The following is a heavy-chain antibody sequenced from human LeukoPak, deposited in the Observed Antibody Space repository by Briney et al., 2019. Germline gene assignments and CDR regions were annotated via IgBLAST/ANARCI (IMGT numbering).Heavy chain of an antibody. D-gene: IGHD2-2*01. Sequence: GGSLRLSCTAWRFIFKRCYKSWIRQAPGKGLEWVSYISNCGNNIKDADSVKGRFTISRDNSKNTLFLRMSSLRAEDTAVYYCRGRAYASSSHWYCEVRGRGTLVTVSS. V-gene: IGHV3-11*01. J-gene: IGHJ2*01. CDR1: RFIFKRCY. CDR3: RGRAYASSSHWYCEV. CDR2: ISNCGNNI.